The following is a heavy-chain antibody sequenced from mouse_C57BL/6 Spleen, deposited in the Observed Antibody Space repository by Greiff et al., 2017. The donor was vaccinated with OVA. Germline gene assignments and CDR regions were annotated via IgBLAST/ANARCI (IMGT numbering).Heavy chain of an antibody. D-gene: IGHD2-3*01. CDR3: ARSSDGYYGAWFAY. V-gene: IGHV2-9-1*01. CDR2: IWTGGGT. J-gene: IGHJ3*01. Sequence: VNLVESGPGLVAPSQSLSITCTVSGFSLTSYAISWVRQPPGKGLEWLGVIWTGGGTNYNSALKSRLSISKDNSKSQVFLKMNSLQTDDTARYYCARSSDGYYGAWFAYWGQGTLVTVSA. CDR1: GFSLTSYA.